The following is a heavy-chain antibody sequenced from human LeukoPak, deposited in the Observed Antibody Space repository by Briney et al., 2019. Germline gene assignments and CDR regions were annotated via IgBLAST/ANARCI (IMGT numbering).Heavy chain of an antibody. V-gene: IGHV1-2*06. CDR2: INPNSGGT. CDR3: ARGWAARPSYYYYYYMDV. CDR1: GYTFTGYY. J-gene: IGHJ6*03. D-gene: IGHD6-6*01. Sequence: ASVKVSCKACGYTFTGYYMHWVRQAPGQGLEWMGRINPNSGGTNYAQKFQGRVTMTRDTSISTAYMELSRLRSDDTAVYYCARGWAARPSYYYYYYMDVWGKGTTVTVS.